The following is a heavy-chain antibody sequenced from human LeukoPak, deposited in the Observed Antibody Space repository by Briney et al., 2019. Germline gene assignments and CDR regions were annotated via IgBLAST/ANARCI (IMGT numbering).Heavy chain of an antibody. Sequence: GSSVKVSCKASRGTFSSYAISWVRQAPGQGLEWMGRIIPIFGTANYAQKFQGRVTITTDESTSTAYMELSSLRSEDTAVYYCATYWPGPYGDYEGYYYMDVWGKGTTVTVSS. CDR3: ATYWPGPYGDYEGYYYMDV. D-gene: IGHD4-17*01. CDR2: IIPIFGTA. J-gene: IGHJ6*03. V-gene: IGHV1-69*05. CDR1: RGTFSSYA.